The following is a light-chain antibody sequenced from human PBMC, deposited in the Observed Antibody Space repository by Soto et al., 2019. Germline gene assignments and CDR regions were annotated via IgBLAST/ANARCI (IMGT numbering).Light chain of an antibody. Sequence: QPVLTQSPSASASLGASVKLTCTLSSGHRTYSIAWHQQQPEKGPRFLMTIDSDGSHNKGDGIPDRFSGSSSGAERYLTISSLQSEDEADYYCQTWGTGFRVFGGGTKLTVL. CDR1: SGHRTYS. CDR2: IDSDGSH. J-gene: IGLJ3*02. CDR3: QTWGTGFRV. V-gene: IGLV4-69*01.